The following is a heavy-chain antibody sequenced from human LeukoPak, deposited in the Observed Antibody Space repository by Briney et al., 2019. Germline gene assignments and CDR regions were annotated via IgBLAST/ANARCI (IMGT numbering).Heavy chain of an antibody. CDR2: INHSGST. D-gene: IGHD5-18*01. CDR3: ARGGYSYGDFDY. CDR1: GGSFSGYY. J-gene: IGHJ4*02. V-gene: IGHV4-34*01. Sequence: PSETLSLTCAVYGGSFSGYYWSWIRQPPGKGLEWIGEINHSGSTNYSPSLKSRVTISVDTSKNQFSLKLSSVTAADTAVYYCARGGYSYGDFDYWGQGTLVTVSS.